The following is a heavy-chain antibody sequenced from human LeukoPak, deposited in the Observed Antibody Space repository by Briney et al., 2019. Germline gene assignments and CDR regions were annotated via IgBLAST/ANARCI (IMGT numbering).Heavy chain of an antibody. Sequence: GGSLRLSCAASGFTFSSYGMHWVRQAPGKGLEWVAVISYDGSNKYYADSVKGRFTISRDNSKNTLFLQMNSLRAEDTAVYYCARDRYYYDSSGYWGREEDYYYYGMDVWGQGTTVTVSS. D-gene: IGHD3-22*01. CDR2: ISYDGSNK. CDR1: GFTFSSYG. CDR3: ARDRYYYDSSGYWGREEDYYYYGMDV. V-gene: IGHV3-30*12. J-gene: IGHJ6*02.